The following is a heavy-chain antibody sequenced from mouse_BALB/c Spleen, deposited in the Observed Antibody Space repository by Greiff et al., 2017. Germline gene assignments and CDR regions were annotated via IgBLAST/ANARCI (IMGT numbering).Heavy chain of an antibody. J-gene: IGHJ3*01. CDR1: GFNITDTY. Sequence: SGAELVKPGASVKLSCTASGFNITDTYMHWVKQRPEQGLEWIGRIDPANGNTKYDPKFQGKATITADTSSNTAYLQLSSLTSADTAVYYYARGAYYGNYDFDYWGQGTPVTVSA. V-gene: IGHV14-3*02. CDR2: IDPANGNT. D-gene: IGHD2-10*01. CDR3: ARGAYYGNYDFDY.